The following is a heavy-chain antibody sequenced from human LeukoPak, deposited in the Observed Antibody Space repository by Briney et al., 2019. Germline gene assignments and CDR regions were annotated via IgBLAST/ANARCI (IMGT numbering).Heavy chain of an antibody. D-gene: IGHD3-16*01. Sequence: QPGRSLRLSCAASGFTFSDYAMHWVRQAPGKGLEWLAVISYDGSNKYYADSVEGRFTISRDNSKNTVYLQMNSLRAEDTAVYYCARVQEGHMITFGGYDYWGQGTLVTVSS. J-gene: IGHJ4*02. CDR1: GFTFSDYA. CDR3: ARVQEGHMITFGGYDY. V-gene: IGHV3-30-3*01. CDR2: ISYDGSNK.